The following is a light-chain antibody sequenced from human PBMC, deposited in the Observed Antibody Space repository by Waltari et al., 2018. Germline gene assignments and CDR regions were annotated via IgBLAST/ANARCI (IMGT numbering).Light chain of an antibody. CDR3: YSYAGSGTWV. J-gene: IGLJ3*02. V-gene: IGLV2-23*01. CDR1: SSDVGTYNF. CDR2: EGN. Sequence: QSALTQPASVSGSPGQSITISCTGTSSDVGTYNFSSWYQQNPGKAPKLMIYEGNQRPSGVSNRFSGSKAGNTASLTISGLQAEDEADYYCYSYAGSGTWVFGGGTKLTVL.